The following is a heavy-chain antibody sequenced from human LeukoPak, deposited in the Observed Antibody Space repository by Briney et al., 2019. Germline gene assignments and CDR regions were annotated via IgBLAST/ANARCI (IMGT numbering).Heavy chain of an antibody. V-gene: IGHV4-39*01. Sequence: PSETLSLTCTVSGGSISSSSYYWGWILQPPGKGLEWIGSIYYSGSTYYNPSLKSRVTISVDTSKNQFSLKLSSVTAADTAVYYCARQGDGREFDYWGQGTLVTVSS. CDR1: GGSISSSSYY. CDR3: ARQGDGREFDY. J-gene: IGHJ4*02. CDR2: IYYSGST. D-gene: IGHD5-24*01.